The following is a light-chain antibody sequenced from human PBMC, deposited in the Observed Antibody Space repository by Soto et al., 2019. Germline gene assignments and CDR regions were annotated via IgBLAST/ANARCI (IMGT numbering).Light chain of an antibody. J-gene: IGLJ1*01. Sequence: QSALTQPRSVSGSPGQSVTISCTGTSSDVGGYNYVSWCQQHPGKAPKLMIYDVNKRPSGAPDRFSGSKSGNTASLTISGLQAEDEADYYCCSYAGSYTYVFGIGTKVTVL. CDR2: DVN. CDR1: SSDVGGYNY. V-gene: IGLV2-11*01. CDR3: CSYAGSYTYV.